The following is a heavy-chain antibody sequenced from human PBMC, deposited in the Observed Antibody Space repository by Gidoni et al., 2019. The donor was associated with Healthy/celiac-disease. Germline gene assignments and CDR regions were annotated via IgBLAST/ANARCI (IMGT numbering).Heavy chain of an antibody. V-gene: IGHV1-2*02. J-gene: IGHJ6*02. CDR1: GYTFTGYY. D-gene: IGHD1-26*01. CDR2: INPNSGGT. Sequence: QVQLVQSGAEVTKPGASGTVSCKASGYTFTGYYMHWMRQAHGQGREWMGWINPNSGGTNYAQKFQGRVTMTRDTSISTAYMELSRLRSDDTAVYYCARESGSSRDYGMDGWGQGTTVTVSS. CDR3: ARESGSSRDYGMDG.